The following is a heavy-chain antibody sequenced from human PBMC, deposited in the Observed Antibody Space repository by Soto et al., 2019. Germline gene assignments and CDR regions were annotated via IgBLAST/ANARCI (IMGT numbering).Heavy chain of an antibody. J-gene: IGHJ4*02. D-gene: IGHD3-22*01. CDR3: AKDLSGDGYYYFDY. CDR1: GFTFSRYA. V-gene: IGHV3-23*01. CDR2: IRGSGAST. Sequence: EVQLLESGGGLVQPGGSLRLSSAASGFTFSRYAMNWVRQAPGKGLEWVSGIRGSGASTYYADSVKGRFTISRDNSKNTVYLQMNSLRAEDTAVYYCAKDLSGDGYYYFDYWGRGTLVTVSS.